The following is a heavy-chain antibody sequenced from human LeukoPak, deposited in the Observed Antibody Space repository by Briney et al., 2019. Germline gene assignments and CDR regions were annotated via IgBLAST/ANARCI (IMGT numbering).Heavy chain of an antibody. CDR3: ARGRGGIYDAFDI. D-gene: IGHD1-26*01. J-gene: IGHJ3*02. Sequence: ASVKVSCKASGYTFTGYYMHWVRQAPGQGLEWMAWINPNSGGTNYAQKFQGRVTITRDTSISTAYMELSRLRSDDTAVYYCARGRGGIYDAFDIWGQGTMVTVSS. V-gene: IGHV1-2*02. CDR2: INPNSGGT. CDR1: GYTFTGYY.